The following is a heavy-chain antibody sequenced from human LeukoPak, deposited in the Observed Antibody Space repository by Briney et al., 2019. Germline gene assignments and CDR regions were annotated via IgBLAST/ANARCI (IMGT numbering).Heavy chain of an antibody. V-gene: IGHV3-49*04. CDR1: GFTFGDYA. CDR3: TRVTYYYDNSGYFHFDS. J-gene: IGHJ4*02. CDR2: IRRKAHGGTT. Sequence: PGRSLSLSCTTSGFTFGDYAMSWVRQAPGKGLEWVSFIRRKAHGGTTEYAASVKGRFSSSRDDSKSIAYLQMNSLKTEDTAVYFCTRVTYYYDNSGYFHFDSWGQGSLVTVSS. D-gene: IGHD3-22*01.